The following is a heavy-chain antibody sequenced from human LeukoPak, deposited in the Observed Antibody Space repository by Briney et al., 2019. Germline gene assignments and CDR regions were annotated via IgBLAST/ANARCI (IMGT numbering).Heavy chain of an antibody. CDR2: IYYSGST. CDR1: GGSISSYY. V-gene: IGHV4-59*01. D-gene: IGHD3-22*01. J-gene: IGHJ5*02. Sequence: SETLSLTCTVSGGSISSYYWSWIRQPPGKGLEWIGYIYYSGSTNYNPSLKSRVTISVDTSKNQFSLKLSSVTAADTAVYYCARGGTYYYDSSGYYPGPWGQGTLVTVSS. CDR3: ARGGTYYYDSSGYYPGP.